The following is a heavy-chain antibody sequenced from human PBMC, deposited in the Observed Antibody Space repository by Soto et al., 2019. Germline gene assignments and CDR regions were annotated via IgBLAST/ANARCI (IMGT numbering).Heavy chain of an antibody. CDR1: GVSLNKYG. V-gene: IGHV3-23*01. CDR2: ITGSGSST. CDR3: ARVNVIQAVIKIVY. J-gene: IGHJ4*01. Sequence: GGSLGLSCAASGVSLNKYGMSWFRQAPGKGLEWVSEITGSGSSTYYTDSVKGRFTISRDNSKNTLYLQMNSLRAEDTALYFCARVNVIQAVIKIVYLGQGTLVTVSA. D-gene: IGHD3-10*01.